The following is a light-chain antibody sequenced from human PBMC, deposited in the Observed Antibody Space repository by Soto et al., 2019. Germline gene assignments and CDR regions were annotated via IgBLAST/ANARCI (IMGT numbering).Light chain of an antibody. CDR3: TSYAGSNNFFYV. V-gene: IGLV2-23*03. CDR1: SSDVGSYNL. J-gene: IGLJ1*01. Sequence: QSVLTQPASVSGSPGQSITISCTGTSSDVGSYNLVSWYQRHPGKAPKLMIYEGSKRPSGVSDRFSGSKSGNTASLTISGLQAEDEADYYCTSYAGSNNFFYVFGTGTKVTVL. CDR2: EGS.